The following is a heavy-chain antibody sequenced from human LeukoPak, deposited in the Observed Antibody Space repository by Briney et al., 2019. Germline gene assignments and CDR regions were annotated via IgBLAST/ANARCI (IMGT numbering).Heavy chain of an antibody. J-gene: IGHJ4*02. V-gene: IGHV3-9*01. Sequence: PGGSLRLSCAASGFTFDDYAMHWVRQAPGEGLEWVSRISWNSGSIGYADSVKGRFTIARDNAKNSLYLQMNSLRAEDTAVYYCAKDIGAVAGTVDYWGQGTLVTVSS. D-gene: IGHD6-19*01. CDR3: AKDIGAVAGTVDY. CDR1: GFTFDDYA. CDR2: ISWNSGSI.